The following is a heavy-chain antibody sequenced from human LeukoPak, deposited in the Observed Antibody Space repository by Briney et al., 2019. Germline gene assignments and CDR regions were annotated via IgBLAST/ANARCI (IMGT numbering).Heavy chain of an antibody. CDR1: GSSISSYY. D-gene: IGHD6-19*01. CDR3: ARETGSPGAVAGLFDY. V-gene: IGHV4-59*01. Sequence: PSETLSLTCSVSGSSISSYYWSWIRQTPGKGLEWIGYIYDSGLINYNPSLKSRVNISVDTSKNQFSLNLNSVTAADTAVYYCARETGSPGAVAGLFDYWGQGTLVIVSS. CDR2: IYDSGLI. J-gene: IGHJ4*02.